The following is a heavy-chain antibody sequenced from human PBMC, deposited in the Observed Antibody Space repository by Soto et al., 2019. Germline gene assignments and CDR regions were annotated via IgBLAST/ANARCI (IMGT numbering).Heavy chain of an antibody. CDR1: GFSFSSYA. D-gene: IGHD1-26*01. V-gene: IGHV3-23*01. CDR2: ISAGGGNT. CDR3: AQTTPSIYYFDP. Sequence: EVQLLESGGGLVQPGGSLRLSCAASGFSFSSYAMSWVRQAPGKGLEWVSAISAGGGNTYYRDSVKGRFTISRDNSKNTLYLQMNSLSVEDTAVYFCAQTTPSIYYFDPWGQGTLVTVSS. J-gene: IGHJ5*02.